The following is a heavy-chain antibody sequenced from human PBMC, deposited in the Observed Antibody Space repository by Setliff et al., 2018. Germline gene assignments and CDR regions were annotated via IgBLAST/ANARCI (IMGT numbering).Heavy chain of an antibody. CDR1: GFTFSSYA. V-gene: IGHV3-23*01. D-gene: IGHD5-18*01. CDR3: AKDLGYSYGYRFDY. CDR2: ISGSGGST. Sequence: PGGSLRLSCAASGFTFSSYAMSWVRQAPGKGLEWVSGISGSGGSTNYADSVKGRFTISRDNSKNTLYLQMNSLRAEDTAVYYCAKDLGYSYGYRFDYWGQGTLVTVSS. J-gene: IGHJ4*02.